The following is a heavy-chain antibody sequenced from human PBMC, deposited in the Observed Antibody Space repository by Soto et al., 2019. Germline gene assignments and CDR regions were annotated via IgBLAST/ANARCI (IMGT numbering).Heavy chain of an antibody. J-gene: IGHJ2*01. Sequence: QVQLVQSGAEVKKPGSSVKVSCKASGGTFSSYAISWVRQAPGQGLEWMGGIIPIFGTANYGQKFQGRVTIPADESTSTAYMELNSLKSENTAVYYCARDAGPDSLGFDVWGRGTLVTVSS. CDR1: GGTFSSYA. V-gene: IGHV1-69*01. D-gene: IGHD5-18*01. CDR2: IIPIFGTA. CDR3: ARDAGPDSLGFDV.